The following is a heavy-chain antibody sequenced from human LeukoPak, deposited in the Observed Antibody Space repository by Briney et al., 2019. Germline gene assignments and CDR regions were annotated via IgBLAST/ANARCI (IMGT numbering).Heavy chain of an antibody. CDR2: IYYSGST. D-gene: IGHD5-18*01. V-gene: IGHV4-59*01. Sequence: SETRSLTCTVSGGSISSYYWSWIRQPPGKGLEWIGYIYYSGSTNYNPSLKSRVTISVDTSKNQFSLKLSSVTAADTAVYYCAREGTAMVIFDYWGQGTLVTVSS. CDR1: GGSISSYY. J-gene: IGHJ4*02. CDR3: AREGTAMVIFDY.